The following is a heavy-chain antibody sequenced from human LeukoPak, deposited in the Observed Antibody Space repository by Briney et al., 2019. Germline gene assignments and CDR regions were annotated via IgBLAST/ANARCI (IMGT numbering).Heavy chain of an antibody. CDR3: AGGYCSSTSCYLRGAYYFDY. Sequence: SVKVSCKASGGTFSSYAISWVRQAPGQGLEWMGGIIPIFGTANYAQKFQGRVTITTDESTSTAYMELSSLRSEDTAVYYCAGGYCSSTSCYLRGAYYFDYWGQGALVTVSS. CDR1: GGTFSSYA. CDR2: IIPIFGTA. V-gene: IGHV1-69*05. J-gene: IGHJ4*02. D-gene: IGHD2-2*01.